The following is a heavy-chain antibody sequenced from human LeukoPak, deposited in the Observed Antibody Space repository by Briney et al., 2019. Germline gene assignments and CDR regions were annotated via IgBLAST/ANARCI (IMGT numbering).Heavy chain of an antibody. CDR1: GFTFSSYG. J-gene: IGHJ4*02. CDR3: ARNMGGTFYLDY. Sequence: GGSLRLSCAASGFTFSSYGMHWVRQAPGKGLEWVAVIWYDGSNKHYADSVKGRFTISKDNSKNTPYLQMNSLRAEDTAVYYCARNMGGTFYLDYWGQGTLVTVSS. D-gene: IGHD1-26*01. V-gene: IGHV3-33*01. CDR2: IWYDGSNK.